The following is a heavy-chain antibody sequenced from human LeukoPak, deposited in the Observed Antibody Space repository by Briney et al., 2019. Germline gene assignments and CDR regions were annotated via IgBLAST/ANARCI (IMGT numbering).Heavy chain of an antibody. CDR1: GFTFSSYA. CDR2: ISYDGSNK. Sequence: QPGRSLRLSCAASGFTFSSYAMHWVRQAPGKGLEWVAVISYDGSNKYYADSVKGRFTISRDNSKNTLYLQMNSLRAEDTAVYYCVRSADYWGQGTLVTVSS. J-gene: IGHJ4*02. V-gene: IGHV3-30*04. CDR3: VRSADY.